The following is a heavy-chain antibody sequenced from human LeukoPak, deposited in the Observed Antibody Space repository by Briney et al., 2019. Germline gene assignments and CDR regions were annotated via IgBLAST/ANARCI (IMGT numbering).Heavy chain of an antibody. CDR1: GGSFSGCY. Sequence: SETLSLTCAVYGGSFSGCYWSWIRQPPGKGLEWIGEINHSGSTNYNPSLKSRVTISVDTSKNQFSLKLSSVTAADTAVYYCARGLSSSGPDYWGQGTLVTVSS. V-gene: IGHV4-34*01. D-gene: IGHD6-6*01. CDR3: ARGLSSSGPDY. J-gene: IGHJ4*02. CDR2: INHSGST.